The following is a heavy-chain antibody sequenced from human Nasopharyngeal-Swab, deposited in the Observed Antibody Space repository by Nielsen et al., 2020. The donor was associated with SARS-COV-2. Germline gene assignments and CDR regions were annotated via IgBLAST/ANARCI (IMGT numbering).Heavy chain of an antibody. V-gene: IGHV4-39*01. CDR3: ARQDVQYYDILNEVTTQVFDY. D-gene: IGHD3-9*01. J-gene: IGHJ4*02. CDR1: GGSISSSSYY. CDR2: IYDSGST. Sequence: SETLSLTCTVSGGSISSSSYYWGWIRQPPGKGLEWIGSIYDSGSTYYNPSRKSRVTISVDTSKNQFSLKLSSVTAADTAVYYCARQDVQYYDILNEVTTQVFDYWGQGTLVTVSS.